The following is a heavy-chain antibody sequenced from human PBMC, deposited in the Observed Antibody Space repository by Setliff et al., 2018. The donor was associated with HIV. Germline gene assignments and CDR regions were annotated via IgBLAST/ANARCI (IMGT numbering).Heavy chain of an antibody. CDR3: AGSRGYFVQAD. CDR2: IHQDGSEK. V-gene: IGHV3-7*01. Sequence: LRLSCAASGFTFPNYWMNWVRQAPGKGLEWVANIHQDGSEKYYVDSVKGRFFISRDNTRNLLYLEMRSLRAEDTAVYYCAGSRGYFVQADWGQGTLVTVSS. D-gene: IGHD1-1*01. CDR1: GFTFPNYW. J-gene: IGHJ4*02.